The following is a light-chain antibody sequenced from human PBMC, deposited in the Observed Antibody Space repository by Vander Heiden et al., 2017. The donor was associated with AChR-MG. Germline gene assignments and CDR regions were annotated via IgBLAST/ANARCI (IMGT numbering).Light chain of an antibody. J-gene: IGLJ3*02. CDR2: QND. Sequence: SYELPHPPSVSVSPGRTASITCSGDRLGNKYASWYQQKPGQSPVLVIHQNDKRPSGIPERFSGSSSGNTATLTISGTQALDEADYFCQAWDSRSNWVFGGGTKLTVL. V-gene: IGLV3-1*01. CDR3: QAWDSRSNWV. CDR1: RLGNKY.